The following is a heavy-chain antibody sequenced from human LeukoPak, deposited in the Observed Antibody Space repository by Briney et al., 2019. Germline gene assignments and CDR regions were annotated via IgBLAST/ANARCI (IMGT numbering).Heavy chain of an antibody. CDR2: ISYDGSNK. V-gene: IGHV3-30-3*01. D-gene: IGHD5-18*01. CDR1: GFTFSSYA. CDR3: ARESGVYTAFDY. J-gene: IGHJ4*02. Sequence: GGSLRLSCAASGFTFSSYAMHWVRQAPGKGLEWVAVISYDGSNKYYADSVKGRFTISRDNSKNTLYLQMNSLRAEDTAVYCCARESGVYTAFDYWGQGTLVTVSS.